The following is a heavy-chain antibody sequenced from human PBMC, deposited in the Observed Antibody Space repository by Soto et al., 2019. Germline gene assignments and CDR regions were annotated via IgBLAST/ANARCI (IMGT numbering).Heavy chain of an antibody. CDR3: ARRTPLGYCSSTSCAFYPYSWFDP. D-gene: IGHD2-2*01. CDR2: IIPIFGTA. Sequence: SVKVSCKASGGTFSSYAISWVRQAPGQGLEWMGGIIPIFGTANYAQKFQGRVTITADESTSTAYMELSSLRSEDTAVYYCARRTPLGYCSSTSCAFYPYSWFDPWGQGTLVTVSS. J-gene: IGHJ5*02. CDR1: GGTFSSYA. V-gene: IGHV1-69*13.